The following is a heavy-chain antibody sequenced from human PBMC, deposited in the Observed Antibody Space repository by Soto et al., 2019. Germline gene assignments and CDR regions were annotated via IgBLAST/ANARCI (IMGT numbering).Heavy chain of an antibody. Sequence: SGGSLRLSCTASGFIFSDHGMHWVRQAPGKGLEWVASISGSVGSTFYADSVKGRFTISRDNYLNTLDLQLNSLRAEDTAVYYCAKDRTIASRTFDSWGQGS. J-gene: IGHJ4*02. V-gene: IGHV3-23*01. D-gene: IGHD6-6*01. CDR3: AKDRTIASRTFDS. CDR2: ISGSVGST. CDR1: GFIFSDHG.